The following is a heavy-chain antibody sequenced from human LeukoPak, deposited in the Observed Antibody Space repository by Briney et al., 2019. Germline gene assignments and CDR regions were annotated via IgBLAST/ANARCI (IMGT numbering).Heavy chain of an antibody. CDR3: VRQNYGPDY. Sequence: HPGGSLRLSCAASGFSFSGFWMHWVRHAPGKGLVWVSRIHADGSSTNYADSVKGRFTISRDNAKNTLYLQMNSLRAEDTAVYYCVRQNYGPDYWGQGTLVTVSS. CDR1: GFSFSGFW. D-gene: IGHD3-10*01. V-gene: IGHV3-74*01. J-gene: IGHJ4*02. CDR2: IHADGSST.